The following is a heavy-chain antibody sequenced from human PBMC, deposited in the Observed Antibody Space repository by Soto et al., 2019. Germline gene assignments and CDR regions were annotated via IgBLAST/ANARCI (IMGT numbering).Heavy chain of an antibody. CDR1: GFKFSNYA. CDR2: ISATGGGT. V-gene: IGHV3-23*01. CDR3: AKDRRAGGNSAFYFDF. Sequence: GGSLRLSCAASGFKFSNYAMSWVRQAPGKGLEWVSLISATGGGTYYADSVKGRFTISRDNPHNTLYLQVHSLTAEDTAVYYCAKDRRAGGNSAFYFDFWGQGAQVTVSS. J-gene: IGHJ4*02. D-gene: IGHD3-16*01.